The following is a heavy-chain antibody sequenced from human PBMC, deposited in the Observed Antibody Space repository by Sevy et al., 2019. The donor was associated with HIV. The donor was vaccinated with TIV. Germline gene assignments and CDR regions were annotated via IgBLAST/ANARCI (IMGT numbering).Heavy chain of an antibody. J-gene: IGHJ6*02. D-gene: IGHD3-22*01. CDR2: IKQDGSEK. CDR1: GFTFSSYW. V-gene: IGHV3-7*01. CDR3: ARDGGRDRVVYYYGMDV. Sequence: GGSLRLSCAASGFTFSSYWMSWVRQAPGKGLEWVANIKQDGSEKYYVDSVKGRFTISRDNAKNSLYLKMNSLRAEDTAVYYCARDGGRDRVVYYYGMDVWGQGTTVTVSS.